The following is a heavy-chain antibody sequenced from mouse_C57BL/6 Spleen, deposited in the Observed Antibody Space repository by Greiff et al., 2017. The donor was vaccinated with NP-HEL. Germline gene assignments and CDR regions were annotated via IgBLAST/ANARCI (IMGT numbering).Heavy chain of an antibody. J-gene: IGHJ2*01. Sequence: QVQLQQSGAELVQPGASVKLSCKASGYTFTEYTIHWVKQRSGQGLEWIGGFYPGSGRIKYDAKFKDKATLPADNSYSTVYMELSRLTSEDSAVYFCARHEVTGTGGYYFDDWGQGTTLTVSS. CDR1: GYTFTEYT. V-gene: IGHV1-62-2*01. D-gene: IGHD4-1*01. CDR2: FYPGSGRI. CDR3: ARHEVTGTGGYYFDD.